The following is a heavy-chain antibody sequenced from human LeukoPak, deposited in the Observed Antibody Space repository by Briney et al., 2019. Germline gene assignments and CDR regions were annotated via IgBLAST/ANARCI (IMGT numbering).Heavy chain of an antibody. Sequence: SETMSLTCTVSGASISSYYWTWIRQPAGKGLEWIGRIYTSGSTNYNPSLKSRVTMSVDTSKNQFSLKLSSVTAADTAVYYCARLSADSSSSRGFDYWGQGTLVTVSS. D-gene: IGHD2-2*01. CDR3: ARLSADSSSSRGFDY. CDR2: IYTSGST. J-gene: IGHJ4*02. CDR1: GASISSYY. V-gene: IGHV4-4*07.